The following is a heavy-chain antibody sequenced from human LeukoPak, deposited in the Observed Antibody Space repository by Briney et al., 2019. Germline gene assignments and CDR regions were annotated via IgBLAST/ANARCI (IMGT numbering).Heavy chain of an antibody. CDR3: AKLGHGGYYSYMDV. CDR1: GFTFANYA. Sequence: GGSLRLSCAVSGFTFANYAMTWVRQAPGKGLESVSSISTDGTTYYAHSVKGRFTLSRDNSKNTLYLQMSTLRAEDTAVYYCAKLGHGGYYSYMDVWGKGTTVTVSS. CDR2: ISTDGTT. D-gene: IGHD3-16*01. V-gene: IGHV3-23*01. J-gene: IGHJ6*03.